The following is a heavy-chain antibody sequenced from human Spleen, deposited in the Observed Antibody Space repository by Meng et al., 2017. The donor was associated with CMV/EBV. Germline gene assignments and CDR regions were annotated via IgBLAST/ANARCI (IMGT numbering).Heavy chain of an antibody. CDR2: INHSGST. D-gene: IGHD3-10*01. CDR3: ARGGGPYYYGSGSYYKRGIYYFDY. V-gene: IGHV4-34*01. J-gene: IGHJ4*02. Sequence: YYWSWIRQPPGKGLEWIGEINHSGSTNYNPSLKSRVTISVDTSKNQFSLKLSSVTAADTAVYYCARGGGPYYYGSGSYYKRGIYYFDYWGQGTLVTVSS. CDR1: YY.